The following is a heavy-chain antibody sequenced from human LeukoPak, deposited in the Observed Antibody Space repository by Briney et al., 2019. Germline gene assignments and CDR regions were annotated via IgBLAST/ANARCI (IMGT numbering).Heavy chain of an antibody. CDR3: ATAGSSRPYYFDC. J-gene: IGHJ4*02. D-gene: IGHD1-14*01. V-gene: IGHV3-23*01. Sequence: GGSLRLSCAASGFTFSSYAMSWVRQAPGKGLEWVSAISGSGGSTYYADSVKGRFTISRDNSKNTLYLQMNSLRAEDTAVYYCATAGSSRPYYFDCWGQGTLVTVSS. CDR2: ISGSGGST. CDR1: GFTFSSYA.